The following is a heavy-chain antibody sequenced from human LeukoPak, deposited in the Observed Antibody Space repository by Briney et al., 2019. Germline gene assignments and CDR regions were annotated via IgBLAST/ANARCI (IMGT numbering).Heavy chain of an antibody. CDR2: ISYDGSNK. J-gene: IGHJ4*02. CDR3: AKLESYGSGSSIDY. V-gene: IGHV3-30*18. CDR1: GFTFSSYG. D-gene: IGHD3-10*01. Sequence: GGSLRLSCAASGFTFSSYGMHWVRQAPGKGLEWVAVISYDGSNKYYADSVKGRFTISRDNSKNTLYLQMNSLRAEDTAVYYCAKLESYGSGSSIDYWGQGTLVTVSS.